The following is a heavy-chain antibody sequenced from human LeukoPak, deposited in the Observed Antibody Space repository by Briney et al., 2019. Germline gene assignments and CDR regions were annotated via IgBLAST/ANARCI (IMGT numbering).Heavy chain of an antibody. CDR2: IYSGGST. J-gene: IGHJ4*02. D-gene: IGHD2-15*01. Sequence: GGSLRLSCAASGFTVTSNYMSWVRQAPGKGLEWVSLIYSGGSTYYADSVKGRFTISRDNSRNTVYLQMNSLRADDTAMYYCARDRSAGSCYPGDYWGQGTLVTVSS. CDR3: ARDRSAGSCYPGDY. CDR1: GFTVTSNY. V-gene: IGHV3-53*01.